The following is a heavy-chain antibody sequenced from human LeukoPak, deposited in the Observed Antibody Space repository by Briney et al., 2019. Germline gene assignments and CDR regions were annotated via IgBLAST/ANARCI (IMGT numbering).Heavy chain of an antibody. V-gene: IGHV3-23*01. Sequence: AGGSLRLSCAASGFTFSSYAMTWVGQAPGKALECLSAISGGDGSTYYADSVKGRFTISRDNSKNTLYLQMNSLRAEDTAVYYCTKSFDSSGYYPNYWGQGTLVTVSS. D-gene: IGHD3-22*01. J-gene: IGHJ4*02. CDR2: ISGGDGST. CDR3: TKSFDSSGYYPNY. CDR1: GFTFSSYA.